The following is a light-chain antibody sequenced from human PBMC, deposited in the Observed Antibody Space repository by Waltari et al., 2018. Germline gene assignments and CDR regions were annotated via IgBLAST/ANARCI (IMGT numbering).Light chain of an antibody. J-gene: IGKJ3*01. CDR1: QSVSSY. Sequence: EIVLTQSPATLSLSPGARATLSCRASQSVSSYLAWYQQKPGQAPRLLIYDASNRATGIPARFSGSGSGTDFTLTISSLEPEDLAVYYCQQRSNWPTFGPGTKVDIK. V-gene: IGKV3-11*01. CDR2: DAS. CDR3: QQRSNWPT.